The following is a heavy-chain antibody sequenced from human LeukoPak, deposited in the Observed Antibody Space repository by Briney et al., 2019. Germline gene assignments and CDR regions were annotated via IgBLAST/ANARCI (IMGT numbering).Heavy chain of an antibody. Sequence: GESLKISCKGSGYSFTNYWIGWVRQMPGKGLEWVGIIYPGDSDTRYSPSFQGQVTISADKSISTAYLQWSSLKASDTAMYYCARRADSSWYEVWGQGTLVTVSS. V-gene: IGHV5-51*01. CDR2: IYPGDSDT. D-gene: IGHD6-13*01. J-gene: IGHJ4*02. CDR1: GYSFTNYW. CDR3: ARRADSSWYEV.